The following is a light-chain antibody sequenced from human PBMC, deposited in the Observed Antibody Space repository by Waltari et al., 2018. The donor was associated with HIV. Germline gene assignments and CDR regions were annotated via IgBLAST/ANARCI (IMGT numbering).Light chain of an antibody. V-gene: IGLV2-14*01. Sequence: QSALTQPASVSGSPGQSITISCTGTSSDVGYYNYVSWYQQHPGKAPKLMLYEVSVRPSGVSNRFSGSKSGNTASLTISGLQAEDEADYFCASYTSSSTLEFGGGTKLTVL. CDR1: SSDVGYYNY. J-gene: IGLJ3*02. CDR2: EVS. CDR3: ASYTSSSTLE.